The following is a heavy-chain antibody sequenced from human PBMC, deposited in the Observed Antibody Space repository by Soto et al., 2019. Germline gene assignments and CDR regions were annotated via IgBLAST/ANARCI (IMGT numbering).Heavy chain of an antibody. J-gene: IGHJ6*02. CDR3: ARGKGHSSSWPALLYYYYGMDV. V-gene: IGHV4-59*01. D-gene: IGHD6-13*01. CDR1: GGCISSYY. Sequence: PXASLSLTGTVCGGCISSYYWSWIRQPPGKGLEWIGYIYYSGSTNYNPSLKSRVTISVDTSKNQFSLKLSSVTAADTAVYYCARGKGHSSSWPALLYYYYGMDVCGQGTTVTVS. CDR2: IYYSGST.